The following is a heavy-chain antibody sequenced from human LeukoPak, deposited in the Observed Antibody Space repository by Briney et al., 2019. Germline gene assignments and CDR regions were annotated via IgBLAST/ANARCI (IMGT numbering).Heavy chain of an antibody. Sequence: GGSLRLSCAASGFTFSSYDMHWVRQATGKGLEWVSAIGTAGDTYYPGSVKGRFTISRENAENSLYLQMNSLRAGDTAVYYCARAVPYDSSGYPGHAFDIWGQGTMVTVSS. CDR3: ARAVPYDSSGYPGHAFDI. CDR1: GFTFSSYD. J-gene: IGHJ3*02. CDR2: IGTAGDT. D-gene: IGHD3-22*01. V-gene: IGHV3-13*01.